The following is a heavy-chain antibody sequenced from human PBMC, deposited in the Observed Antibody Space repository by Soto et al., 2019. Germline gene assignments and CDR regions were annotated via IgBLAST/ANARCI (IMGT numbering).Heavy chain of an antibody. J-gene: IGHJ1*01. D-gene: IGHD6-19*01. Sequence: PSETLSLTCTVSGDSISTDYWSWVRQAPGKGLEWVSGISGSGDSTYYADSVKGRFTISRDNSKNTLYLQMNSLRAEDTAVYYCAKGVPGIAVAGTGYFQHWGQGTLVTVSS. CDR2: ISGSGDST. CDR3: AKGVPGIAVAGTGYFQH. CDR1: GDSISTDY. V-gene: IGHV3-23*01.